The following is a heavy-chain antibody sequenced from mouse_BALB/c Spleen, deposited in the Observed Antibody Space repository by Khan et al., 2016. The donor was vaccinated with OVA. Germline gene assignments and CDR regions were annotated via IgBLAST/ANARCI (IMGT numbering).Heavy chain of an antibody. Sequence: EVQLQESGPGLVKPSQTVSLTCTVTGISITTGNYRWSWIRQFPGNKLEWIGNIYYSGTITYNPSLTSRTTITRDTSKSQFFLEMNSFTAEDTATYFCARDDGSLYWYFDDWGAGTTVTVSS. CDR1: GISITTGNYR. CDR2: IYYSGTI. D-gene: IGHD1-1*01. V-gene: IGHV3-5*02. J-gene: IGHJ1*01. CDR3: ARDDGSLYWYFDD.